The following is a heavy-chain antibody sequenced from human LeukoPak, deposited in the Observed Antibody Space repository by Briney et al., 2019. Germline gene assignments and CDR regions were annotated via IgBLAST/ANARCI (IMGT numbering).Heavy chain of an antibody. V-gene: IGHV4-59*01. CDR3: ARGYFPRGASDY. D-gene: IGHD2/OR15-2a*01. J-gene: IGHJ4*02. Sequence: SETLSLTCTVSGGSISSYYWSWIRQPPGKGLEWIGYIYYSGSTNHNPSLKSRVTISVDTSKNQFSLKLSSVTAADTAVYYCARGYFPRGASDYWGQGTLVTVSS. CDR1: GGSISSYY. CDR2: IYYSGST.